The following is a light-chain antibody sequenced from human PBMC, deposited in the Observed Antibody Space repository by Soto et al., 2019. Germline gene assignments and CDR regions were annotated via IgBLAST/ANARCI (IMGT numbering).Light chain of an antibody. CDR3: QQYGSSPKLT. CDR2: GAS. Sequence: EIVLTQSPGTLSLSPGERATLSCRASQSVSSSYLAWYQQKPGPAPRLLIYGASSRATGIPDRFSGSGSGTDFTLTISRLEPADFAVYYCQQYGSSPKLTFGGGTKVEIK. V-gene: IGKV3-20*01. CDR1: QSVSSSY. J-gene: IGKJ4*01.